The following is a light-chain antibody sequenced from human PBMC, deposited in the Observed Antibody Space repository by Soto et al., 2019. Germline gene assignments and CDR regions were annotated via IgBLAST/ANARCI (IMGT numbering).Light chain of an antibody. V-gene: IGKV1-9*01. CDR2: AAS. Sequence: IQLTQSPSSLSASVGDRVTITCRASQGISSYLAWYQQKPGKAPKLLIYAASTLQSGVPSSFSGSGSGTDSPLPISRLQPKNLATNSGQQLNIYPPPLAPGTKWISN. CDR1: QGISSY. J-gene: IGKJ3*01. CDR3: QQLNIYPPP.